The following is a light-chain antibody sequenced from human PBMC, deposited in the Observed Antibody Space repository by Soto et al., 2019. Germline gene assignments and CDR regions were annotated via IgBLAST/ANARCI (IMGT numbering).Light chain of an antibody. V-gene: IGKV3-15*01. CDR2: SAS. CDR1: QSVDTN. CDR3: QQYYNWPPYT. J-gene: IGKJ2*01. Sequence: EVVMTQSPATLSVSPGDRATLSCRASQSVDTNVVWHQQKPGQPPRLLVHSASIRATGVPARFTGIGSGTDFTLTISGLQSDDFAIYYCQQYYNWPPYTFGQGTRLQIK.